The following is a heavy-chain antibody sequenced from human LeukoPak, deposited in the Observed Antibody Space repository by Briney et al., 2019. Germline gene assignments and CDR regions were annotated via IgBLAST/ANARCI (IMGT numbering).Heavy chain of an antibody. D-gene: IGHD2-21*02. CDR1: GFTFSSYS. J-gene: IGHJ3*02. Sequence: GGSLRLSCAASGFTFSSYSMNWVRQAPGKGLEWVSYISSSSSTIYYADSVKGRFTISRDNAKNSLYLQMNSLRDEDTAVYYCARGGLRGGDFLPNAFDIWGQGTMVTVSS. V-gene: IGHV3-48*02. CDR2: ISSSSSTI. CDR3: ARGGLRGGDFLPNAFDI.